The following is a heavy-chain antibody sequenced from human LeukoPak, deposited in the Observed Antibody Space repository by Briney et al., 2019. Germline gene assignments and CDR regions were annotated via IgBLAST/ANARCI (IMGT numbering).Heavy chain of an antibody. J-gene: IGHJ6*02. Sequence: PSETLSLTCTVSGGSISSYYWSWIRQPPGKGLEWIGYIYYSGSTNYNPSLKSRVTISVDTSKNQFSLKLSSVTAADTAVYYCARRRTGYDFWSAYGGYYYGMDVWGQGTTVTVS. CDR3: ARRRTGYDFWSAYGGYYYGMDV. V-gene: IGHV4-59*08. CDR2: IYYSGST. CDR1: GGSISSYY. D-gene: IGHD3-3*01.